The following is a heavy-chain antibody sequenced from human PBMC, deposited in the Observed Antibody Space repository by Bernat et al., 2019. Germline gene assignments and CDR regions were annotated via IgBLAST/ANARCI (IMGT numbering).Heavy chain of an antibody. D-gene: IGHD6-13*01. CDR1: GFTVSNNY. CDR3: GRSIAAAGFVYHAFDV. J-gene: IGHJ3*01. V-gene: IGHV3-66*01. CDR2: IYSGGNT. Sequence: EVQLVESGGGLVQPGGSLRLSCAASGFTVSNNYMSWVRQAPGKGLNWVSVIYSGGNTYYTDSVKGRFTISRDNSKNTVFLQMNSLRAEDTAVYYCGRSIAAAGFVYHAFDVWGQGTMVSVSS.